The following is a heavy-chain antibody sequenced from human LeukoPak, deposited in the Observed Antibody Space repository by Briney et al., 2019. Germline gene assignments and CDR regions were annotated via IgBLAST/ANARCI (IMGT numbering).Heavy chain of an antibody. CDR2: IFWDDDK. J-gene: IGHJ4*02. Sequence: SGPTLVNPTQTLALTCTFSGFSLSTRGVGVGWIRQPPAKALEWLALIFWDDDKRYIPSLKSRLTITKDTSKNQVVLTMTNVDPVDTATYYCARNTRSSSWSLYLDSWGQGILVTVSS. CDR1: GFSLSTRGVG. D-gene: IGHD6-13*01. V-gene: IGHV2-5*02. CDR3: ARNTRSSSWSLYLDS.